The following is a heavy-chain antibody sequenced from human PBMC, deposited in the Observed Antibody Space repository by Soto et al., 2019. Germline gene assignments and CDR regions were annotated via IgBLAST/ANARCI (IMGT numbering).Heavy chain of an antibody. D-gene: IGHD7-27*01. J-gene: IGHJ4*02. V-gene: IGHV3-23*01. Sequence: EVQLLESGGGLVPPGGSLSLSCAASEFTFSSSAMSWVRQAPGKGLEWVSAISGSGGTSYYADSVKGRFTISRDNSKNTLYLQMDSLRAEDTAIYYCAKDDNTNYWGRKIDYWRQGTLVTVSS. CDR1: EFTFSSSA. CDR2: ISGSGGTS. CDR3: AKDDNTNYWGRKIDY.